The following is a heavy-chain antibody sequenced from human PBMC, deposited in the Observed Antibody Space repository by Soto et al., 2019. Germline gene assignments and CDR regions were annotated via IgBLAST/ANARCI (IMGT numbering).Heavy chain of an antibody. Sequence: ASVKVSCKASGYTFTVYYMHWVRQAPGQGLEWMGWINPNSGGTNYAQKFQGWVTMTRDTSISTAYMELSRLRSDDTAVYYCAREVTTGKPYYFDYWCQGTLVTV. CDR3: AREVTTGKPYYFDY. D-gene: IGHD4-4*01. CDR1: GYTFTVYY. CDR2: INPNSGGT. V-gene: IGHV1-2*04. J-gene: IGHJ4*02.